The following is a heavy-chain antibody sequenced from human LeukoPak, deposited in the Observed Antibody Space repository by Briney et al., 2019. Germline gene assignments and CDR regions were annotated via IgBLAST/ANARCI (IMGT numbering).Heavy chain of an antibody. Sequence: ASVKVSCKASGYTFGGYYLHWVRQAPGQGLEWMGWISPTSGGTNYAQKFQGRVTMTRDTSISTAYMELSRLRSDDTALYYCARDHDHSYDYWGQGTLVTVSS. CDR3: ARDHDHSYDY. CDR2: ISPTSGGT. J-gene: IGHJ4*02. D-gene: IGHD3-3*01. V-gene: IGHV1-2*02. CDR1: GYTFGGYY.